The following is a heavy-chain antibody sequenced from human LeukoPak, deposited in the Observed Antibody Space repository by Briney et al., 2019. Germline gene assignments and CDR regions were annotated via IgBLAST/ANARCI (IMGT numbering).Heavy chain of an antibody. J-gene: IGHJ6*03. D-gene: IGHD3-3*01. CDR2: ISAYNGNT. V-gene: IGHV1-18*01. Sequence: GASVKVSCKASGYTFTSYGISWVRQAPGQGLEWMGWISAYNGNTNYAQKLQGRVTMTTDTSTSTAYMELRSLRSDDTAVYYCARDGGATDPIFGVVIGSQDYMDVWGQGTTVTVSS. CDR3: ARDGGATDPIFGVVIGSQDYMDV. CDR1: GYTFTSYG.